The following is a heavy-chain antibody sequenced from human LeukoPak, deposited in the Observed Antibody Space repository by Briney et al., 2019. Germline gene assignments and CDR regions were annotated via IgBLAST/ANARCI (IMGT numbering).Heavy chain of an antibody. CDR1: GYSFTSYW. CDR2: IDPSDSYT. CDR3: AKSPIVVVPAAMGGNDY. V-gene: IGHV5-10-1*01. J-gene: IGHJ4*02. D-gene: IGHD2-2*01. Sequence: GESLRISCKGSGYSFTSYWISWVRQMPGKGLEWMGRIDPSDSYTNYSPSFQGHVTISADKSISTAYLRWSSLKASDTAMYYCAKSPIVVVPAAMGGNDYWGQGTLVTVSS.